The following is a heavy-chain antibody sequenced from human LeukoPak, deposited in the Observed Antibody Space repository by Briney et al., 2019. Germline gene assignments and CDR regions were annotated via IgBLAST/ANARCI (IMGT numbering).Heavy chain of an antibody. CDR3: ARSMITFGGVIED. D-gene: IGHD3-16*02. V-gene: IGHV3-21*01. J-gene: IGHJ4*02. Sequence: GGSLRLSCAASGFTFSSYSMNWVRQAPGKGLEWVSSISSSSSYIYYADSVKGRFTISRDNAKNSLYLQMNSLRAEDTAVYYCARSMITFGGVIEDWGQGTLVTVSS. CDR2: ISSSSSYI. CDR1: GFTFSSYS.